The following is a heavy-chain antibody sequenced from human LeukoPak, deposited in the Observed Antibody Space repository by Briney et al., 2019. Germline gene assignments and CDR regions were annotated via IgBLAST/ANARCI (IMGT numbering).Heavy chain of an antibody. CDR3: ARVLSYDSSGYGYYYYYYGMDV. CDR2: TNHSGST. V-gene: IGHV4-34*01. D-gene: IGHD3-22*01. J-gene: IGHJ6*02. Sequence: PSETLSLTCAVYGGSFSGYYWSWIRQPPGKGLEWIGETNHSGSTNYNPSLKSRVTISVDTSKNQFSLKLSSVTAADTAVYYCARVLSYDSSGYGYYYYYYGMDVWGQGTTVTVSS. CDR1: GGSFSGYY.